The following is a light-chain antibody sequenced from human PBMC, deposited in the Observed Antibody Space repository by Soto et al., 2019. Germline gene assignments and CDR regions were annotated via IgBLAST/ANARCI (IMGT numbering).Light chain of an antibody. Sequence: QSALTQPASVSGSPGQSISISCTGTSSDFGAYNYISWYQQHPGKAPKLIIYDVSNRPSGVSSRFSGSKSGNTASLTISGLQAEDGADYYCSAYTITSPYVFGTGTKLTVL. J-gene: IGLJ1*01. CDR1: SSDFGAYNY. CDR2: DVS. V-gene: IGLV2-14*03. CDR3: SAYTITSPYV.